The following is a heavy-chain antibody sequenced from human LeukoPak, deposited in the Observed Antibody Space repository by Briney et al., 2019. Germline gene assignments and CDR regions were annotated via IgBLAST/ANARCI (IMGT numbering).Heavy chain of an antibody. J-gene: IGHJ3*02. V-gene: IGHV3-23*01. D-gene: IGHD2-2*03. Sequence: GGSLRLSCAASGFTFSTYTMSWVRQAPGKGLEWVSAINTGGGTSSADSVKGGFTISRDNSESTLYLHMRRLRAEATAEYYCARGLDSVTWGPFDIWGQGTVVTVSS. CDR2: INTGGGT. CDR1: GFTFSTYT. CDR3: ARGLDSVTWGPFDI.